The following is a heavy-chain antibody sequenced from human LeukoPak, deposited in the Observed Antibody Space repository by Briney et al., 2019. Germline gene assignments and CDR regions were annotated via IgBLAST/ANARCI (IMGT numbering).Heavy chain of an antibody. CDR1: GFTVSSNY. CDR2: ISGSGGST. D-gene: IGHD3-3*01. V-gene: IGHV3-23*01. Sequence: GGSLRLSCAASGFTVSSNYMSWVRQAPGKGLEWVSAISGSGGSTYYADSVKGRFTISRDNSKNTLYLQMNSLRAEDTAVYYCAKLYDFWSGYSDYWGQGTLVTVSS. J-gene: IGHJ4*02. CDR3: AKLYDFWSGYSDY.